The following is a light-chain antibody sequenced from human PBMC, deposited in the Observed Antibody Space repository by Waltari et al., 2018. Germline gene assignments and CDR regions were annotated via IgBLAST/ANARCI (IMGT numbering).Light chain of an antibody. CDR2: DAS. CDR1: QRISSRY. J-gene: IGKJ4*01. V-gene: IGKV3-20*01. CDR3: QQYGSSPLT. Sequence: EIVLTQSPGTLSLSPGERATLSCRASQRISSRYLAWYKQKPGQAPRLVIYDASTRDVGIPDRFSGGGSGTAFTLTISRLEPEDFAVYYCQQYGSSPLTFGGGTKVEIK.